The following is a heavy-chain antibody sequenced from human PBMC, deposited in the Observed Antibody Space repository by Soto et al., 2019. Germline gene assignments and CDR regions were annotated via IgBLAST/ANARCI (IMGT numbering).Heavy chain of an antibody. CDR3: ARVRATRPFDF. Sequence: ASVKVSCKASGYTLTDYGFSWVRQAPGQGLEWMGWISGYSGDTDYAQILQGRITLTTDTSTSTAYMELRSLTSDDTAVYYCARVRATRPFDFWGLGTLVTVSS. D-gene: IGHD1-26*01. V-gene: IGHV1-18*04. J-gene: IGHJ4*02. CDR2: ISGYSGDT. CDR1: GYTLTDYG.